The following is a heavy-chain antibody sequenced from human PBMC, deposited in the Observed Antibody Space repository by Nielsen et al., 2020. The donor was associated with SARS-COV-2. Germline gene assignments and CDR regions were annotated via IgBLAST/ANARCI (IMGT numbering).Heavy chain of an antibody. V-gene: IGHV4-39*01. CDR2: IYYSGST. D-gene: IGHD5-18*01. Sequence: PGKGLEWIGSIYYSGSTYYNPSLKSRVTISVDTSKNQFSLKLSSVTAADTAVYYCARLGLSYSYGFDYWGQGTLVTVSS. J-gene: IGHJ4*02. CDR3: ARLGLSYSYGFDY.